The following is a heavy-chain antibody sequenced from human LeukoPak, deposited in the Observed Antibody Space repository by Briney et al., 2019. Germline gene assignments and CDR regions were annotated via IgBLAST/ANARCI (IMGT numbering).Heavy chain of an antibody. CDR2: IYSDRSST. CDR3: ARELSGDFDI. CDR1: GFTLSSYW. J-gene: IGHJ3*02. V-gene: IGHV3-74*01. Sequence: GGSLRLSCAASGFTLSSYWMLWVRQAPGEGLVWFSRIYSDRSSTSYADSVKGRFTISRYNAKNTLYLQMTSLRAEDTALYYCARELSGDFDIWGQGTMVTVSS.